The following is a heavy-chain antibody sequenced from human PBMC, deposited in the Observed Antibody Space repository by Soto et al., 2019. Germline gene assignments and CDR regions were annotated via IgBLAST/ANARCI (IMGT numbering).Heavy chain of an antibody. V-gene: IGHV3-23*04. Sequence: EVQLVVSGGGLVQPGGSLTLSCEASGFTASSSAMGWVRRAPGKGLEWVSSINGADSVGAATTYYAESLKGRVTISRDHFKNTLYLQLNSLRPEATAVYFYEKDGRDVPYYFDYWGQGALVTVSS. J-gene: IGHJ4*02. CDR3: EKDGRDVPYYFDY. CDR1: GFTASSSA. CDR2: INGADSVGAATT.